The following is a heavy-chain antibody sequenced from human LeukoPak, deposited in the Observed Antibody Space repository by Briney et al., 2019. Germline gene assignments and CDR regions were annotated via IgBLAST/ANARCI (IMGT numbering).Heavy chain of an antibody. CDR2: FDPEDGET. D-gene: IGHD3-22*01. J-gene: IGHJ5*02. CDR3: ATADYYDSSGYWQFNWFDP. V-gene: IGHV1-24*01. Sequence: VASVRVSCKVSGYTLTELSMHWVRQAPGKGLEWMGGFDPEDGETIYAQKSQGRVTMTEDTSTDTAYMELSSLRSEDTAVYYCATADYYDSSGYWQFNWFDPWGQGTLVTVSS. CDR1: GYTLTELS.